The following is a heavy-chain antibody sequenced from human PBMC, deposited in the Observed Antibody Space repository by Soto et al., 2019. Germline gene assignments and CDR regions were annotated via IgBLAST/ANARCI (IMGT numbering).Heavy chain of an antibody. CDR2: ISYDGYKK. CDR1: GFAFSNYD. Sequence: GGSLRLSCAASGFAFSNYDLYCVRQAPGKGLEWVALISYDGYKKYYADSVKGRFTISRDSSRNGLYLQMDSLRPEDTAVYFCTSCGRFPRVGVDYYAMDVWGQGPTVTVSS. V-gene: IGHV3-30*03. CDR3: TSCGRFPRVGVDYYAMDV. J-gene: IGHJ6*02. D-gene: IGHD3-3*01.